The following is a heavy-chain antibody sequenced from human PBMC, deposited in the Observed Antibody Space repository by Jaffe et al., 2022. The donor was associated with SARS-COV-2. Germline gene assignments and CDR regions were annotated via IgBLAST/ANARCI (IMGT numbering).Heavy chain of an antibody. J-gene: IGHJ3*02. CDR3: AKGGATPAPPQRVDAFDI. D-gene: IGHD1-26*01. V-gene: IGHV3-23*01. CDR2: ISGSGGST. Sequence: EVQLLESGGGLVQPGGSLRLSCAASGFTFSSYAMSWVRQAPGKGLEWVSAISGSGGSTYYADSVKGRFTISRDNSKNTLYLQMNSLRAEDTAVYYCAKGGATPAPPQRVDAFDIWGQGTMVTVSS. CDR1: GFTFSSYA.